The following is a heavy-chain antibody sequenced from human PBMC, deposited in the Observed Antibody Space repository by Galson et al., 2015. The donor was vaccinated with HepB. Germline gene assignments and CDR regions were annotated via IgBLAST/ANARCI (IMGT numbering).Heavy chain of an antibody. D-gene: IGHD2-15*01. V-gene: IGHV6-1*01. J-gene: IGHJ3*02. CDR3: ARIVGSNYIGWAVDI. CDR2: IYYRSKWYN. Sequence: CAISGDSVSSNSASWNWIRQSPSRGLEWLGRIYYRSKWYNDYAVSVKSRITINPDTSKNQFSLQLNSMIPEDTAVYYCARIVGSNYIGWAVDIWGQGTMVTVSS. CDR1: GDSVSSNSAS.